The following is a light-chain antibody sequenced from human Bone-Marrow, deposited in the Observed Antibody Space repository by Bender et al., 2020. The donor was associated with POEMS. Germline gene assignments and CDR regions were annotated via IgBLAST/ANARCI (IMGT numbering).Light chain of an antibody. V-gene: IGLV2-14*01. CDR1: SSDIGNYNY. Sequence: QPALTQPRSVSGSPGQSITISCNGTSSDIGNYNYVSWYQQHPGKAPKLLLYDVSHRPSGVSNRFSGSKSGSAASLTISGLQAEDEAYYYCSSYTSSSTWVFGGGTKLTVL. CDR3: SSYTSSSTWV. J-gene: IGLJ3*02. CDR2: DVS.